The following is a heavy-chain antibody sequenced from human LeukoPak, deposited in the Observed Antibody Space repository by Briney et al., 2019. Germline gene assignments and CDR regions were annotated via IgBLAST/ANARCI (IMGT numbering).Heavy chain of an antibody. J-gene: IGHJ4*02. V-gene: IGHV3-11*01. Sequence: GGSLRLSCAASGFTFSDYYMSWIRQAPGKGLEWVSYISSSGSSIYYADSVKGRFNISRDNAKNSLYLQMNSLRAEDTAVYYCARDGEFYYDSSSYWGQGSLVTVSS. D-gene: IGHD3-22*01. CDR1: GFTFSDYY. CDR2: ISSSGSSI. CDR3: ARDGEFYYDSSSY.